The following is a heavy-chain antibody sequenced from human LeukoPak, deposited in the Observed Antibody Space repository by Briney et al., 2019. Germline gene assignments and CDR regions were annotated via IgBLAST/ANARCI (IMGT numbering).Heavy chain of an antibody. CDR1: GFTFSAYA. J-gene: IGHJ4*02. D-gene: IGHD5-18*01. CDR2: ISSSGSTI. CDR3: GRYSYGYGSRLGY. V-gene: IGHV3-48*03. Sequence: PGGSLRLSCSASGFTFSAYAMYWVRQAPGKGLEWVSYISSSGSTIYYADSVKGRFTISRDNAENSLYLQMNSLRAEDTAVYYCGRYSYGYGSRLGYWGQGTLVTVSS.